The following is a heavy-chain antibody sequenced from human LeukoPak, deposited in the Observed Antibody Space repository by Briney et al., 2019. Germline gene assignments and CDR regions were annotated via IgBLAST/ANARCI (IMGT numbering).Heavy chain of an antibody. J-gene: IGHJ4*02. CDR3: ARVRRSGSYYFDY. CDR2: IYSGGST. Sequence: SGGSLRLSCSASGFTVSSNYMSWVRQAPGKGLEWVSGIYSGGSTYYADSVKGRFTISRDNSKNTLYLQMNSLRAEDTAVYYCARVRRSGSYYFDYWGQGTLVTVSS. D-gene: IGHD1-26*01. CDR1: GFTVSSNY. V-gene: IGHV3-66*01.